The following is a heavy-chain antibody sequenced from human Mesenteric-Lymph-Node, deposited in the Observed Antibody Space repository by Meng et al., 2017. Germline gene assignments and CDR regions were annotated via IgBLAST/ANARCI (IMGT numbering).Heavy chain of an antibody. CDR2: INTNTGNP. V-gene: IGHV7-4-1*02. CDR3: ARDLTYGFLE. CDR1: GDTFSSYA. D-gene: IGHD3-3*01. J-gene: IGHJ4*02. Sequence: QGQLVQSGVEVKKPGSWVKVSCKASGDTFSSYAISWVRQAPGQGLEWMGRINTNTGNPGYAQGFTGRFVFSLDTSVSTAYLQITSLKAEDTAVYYCARDLTYGFLEWGQGTLVTVSS.